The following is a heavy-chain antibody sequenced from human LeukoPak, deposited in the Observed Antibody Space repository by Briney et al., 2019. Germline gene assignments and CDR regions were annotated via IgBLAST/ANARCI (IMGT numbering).Heavy chain of an antibody. Sequence: SQTLSLTCAVSGGSISSGGYSWSWIRQPPGKGLEWIGYIYHSGSTYYNPSLKSRVTISVDRSKNQFPLKLSSVTAADTAVYYCATTVYNWFDPWGQGTLVTVSS. V-gene: IGHV4-30-2*01. CDR2: IYHSGST. D-gene: IGHD4-11*01. J-gene: IGHJ5*02. CDR3: ATTVYNWFDP. CDR1: GGSISSGGYS.